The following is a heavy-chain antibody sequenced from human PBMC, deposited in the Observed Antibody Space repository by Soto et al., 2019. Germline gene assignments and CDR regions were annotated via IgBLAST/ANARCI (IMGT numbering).Heavy chain of an antibody. V-gene: IGHV3-15*01. CDR2: IKNKADGETA. CDR1: GFTFRNTW. D-gene: IGHD3-22*01. J-gene: IGHJ4*02. CDR3: AKAAYDSSGYYWFYFDY. Sequence: PGGSLRLSCVASGFTFRNTWMTWVRQAPGKGLEWVGRIKNKADGETAEYAAPVKGRFTISRDDSKNTVYLQMNSLRAEDTAVYYCAKAAYDSSGYYWFYFDYWGQGTLVTVSS.